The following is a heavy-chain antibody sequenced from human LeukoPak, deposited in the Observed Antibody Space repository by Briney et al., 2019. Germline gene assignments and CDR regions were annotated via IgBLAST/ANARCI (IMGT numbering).Heavy chain of an antibody. CDR1: GYFISSGYY. Sequence: PSETLSLTCTVSGYFISSGYYWGWIRQPPGKGLQWIGSIHHSGSTYYNPSLKSRVTISVDTSKNQFSLKLSSVTAADTAVYYCARHREDYDIRREFDYWGQGTLVTVSS. J-gene: IGHJ4*02. D-gene: IGHD3-9*01. V-gene: IGHV4-38-2*02. CDR2: IHHSGST. CDR3: ARHREDYDIRREFDY.